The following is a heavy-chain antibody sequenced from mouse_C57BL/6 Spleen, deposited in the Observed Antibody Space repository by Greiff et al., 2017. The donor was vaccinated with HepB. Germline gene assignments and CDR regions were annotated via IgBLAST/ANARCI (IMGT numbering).Heavy chain of an antibody. V-gene: IGHV1-18*01. D-gene: IGHD1-1*01. Sequence: EVQLQQSGPELVKPGASVKIPCKASGYTFTDYNMDWVKQSHGKSLEWIGDINPNNGGTIYNQKFKGKATLTVDKSSSTAYMELRSLTSEDTAVYYCARAYYGSYYWYFDVWGTGTTVTVSS. CDR1: GYTFTDYN. J-gene: IGHJ1*03. CDR3: ARAYYGSYYWYFDV. CDR2: INPNNGGT.